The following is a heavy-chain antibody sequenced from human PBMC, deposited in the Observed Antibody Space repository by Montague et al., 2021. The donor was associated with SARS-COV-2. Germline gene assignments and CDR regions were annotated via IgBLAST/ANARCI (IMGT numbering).Heavy chain of an antibody. CDR2: TNYRSKWTS. V-gene: IGHV6-1*01. Sequence: CAISGDSVWSNTAAWNWIRQSPSGGLEWLGRTNYRSKWTSDYVTSVEGRISIDPDTSKNQFFLHLRSVTPEDTGVYYCVRDTGSAQAGFDAWGQGTLVAVPS. CDR3: VRDTGSAQAGFDA. CDR1: GDSVWSNTAA. J-gene: IGHJ4*02. D-gene: IGHD4-17*01.